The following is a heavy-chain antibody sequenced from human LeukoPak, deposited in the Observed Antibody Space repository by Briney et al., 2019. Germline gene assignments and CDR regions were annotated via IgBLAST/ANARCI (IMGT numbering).Heavy chain of an antibody. CDR3: ARALADSRGYYLGFDY. CDR1: GFTFSDYY. CDR2: ISSHATTI. V-gene: IGHV3-11*04. J-gene: IGHJ4*02. Sequence: GGSLRLSCAASGFTFSDYYMSWIRQAPGKGLEWISYISSHATTIYYADSVKGRFTISRDNAKNSLYLQMNSLRADDTAVYYCARALADSRGYYLGFDYWGQGTLVTVSS. D-gene: IGHD3-22*01.